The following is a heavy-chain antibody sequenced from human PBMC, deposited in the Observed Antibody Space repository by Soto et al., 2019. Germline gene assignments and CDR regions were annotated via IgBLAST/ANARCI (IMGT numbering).Heavy chain of an antibody. CDR2: IYYSGST. D-gene: IGHD5-12*01. Sequence: SETLSPTCTIPGSSISSSDYYGRWKRQAPGKGLEWIGYIYYSGSTYYNPSLKGRVTISVATSKNQFSLKLSPVTAADKAVYYCAREGGSDIVATIGFDYWGQGTLVTVSS. V-gene: IGHV4-30-4*01. CDR1: GSSISSSDYY. J-gene: IGHJ4*02. CDR3: AREGGSDIVATIGFDY.